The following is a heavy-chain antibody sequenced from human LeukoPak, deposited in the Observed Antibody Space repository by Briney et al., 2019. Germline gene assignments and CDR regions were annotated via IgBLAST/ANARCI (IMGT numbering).Heavy chain of an antibody. D-gene: IGHD3-22*01. CDR1: GFTFSGYW. CDR2: IKQDGSEK. V-gene: IGHV3-7*03. Sequence: GGSLRLSCAASGFTFSGYWMGWVRQAPGKGLEWVANIKQDGSEKNYVDSVRGRFTISRDNSKNTLYLQMNSLRAEDTAVYYCATSSYYVSSGYYREYYFDYWGQGTLVTVSS. J-gene: IGHJ4*02. CDR3: ATSSYYVSSGYYREYYFDY.